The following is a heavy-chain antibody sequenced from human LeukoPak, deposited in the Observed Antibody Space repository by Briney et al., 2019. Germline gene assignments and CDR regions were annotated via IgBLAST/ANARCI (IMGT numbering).Heavy chain of an antibody. J-gene: IGHJ4*02. CDR3: AREKARGVVPAAIPQAYFDY. CDR2: IIPIFGTA. D-gene: IGHD2-2*01. Sequence: SVKVSCKASGGTFSSYAISWVRQAPGQGLEWMGGIIPIFGTANYAQKFQGRVTITADESTSTAYMELSSLRSEDTAVYYCAREKARGVVPAAIPQAYFDYWGQGTLVTVSS. CDR1: GGTFSSYA. V-gene: IGHV1-69*01.